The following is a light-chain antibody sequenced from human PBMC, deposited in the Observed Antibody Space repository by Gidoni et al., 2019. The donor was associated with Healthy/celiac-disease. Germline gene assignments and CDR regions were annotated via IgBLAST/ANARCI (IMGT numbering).Light chain of an antibody. V-gene: IGKV1-33*01. CDR3: QQYDNLPPV. CDR2: DAS. J-gene: IGKJ3*01. Sequence: DIQMTQSPSSLSASVGDIVTITCQASQDISNYLNWYQQQPGKAPKLLIDDASNLETGVPSRFSGSGSGTDFTFTISSLQPEDIATYYCQQYDNLPPVFGPGTKVDIK. CDR1: QDISNY.